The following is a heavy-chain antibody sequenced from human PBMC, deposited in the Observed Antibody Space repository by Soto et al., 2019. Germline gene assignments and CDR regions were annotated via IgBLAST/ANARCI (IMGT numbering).Heavy chain of an antibody. V-gene: IGHV4-39*01. CDR1: GGSISSSSYF. CDR3: ARHPSDFWFDP. CDR2: IYYSGST. D-gene: IGHD2-21*02. J-gene: IGHJ5*02. Sequence: QLQLQESGPGLVKPSETLSLTCSVSGGSISSSSYFWGWIRQPPGKGLEWIGSIYYSGSTYYNPCLKSRVSVSVDTSKIQFSLKLSSVTAADTAVYYCARHPSDFWFDPWGQGTLVTVSS.